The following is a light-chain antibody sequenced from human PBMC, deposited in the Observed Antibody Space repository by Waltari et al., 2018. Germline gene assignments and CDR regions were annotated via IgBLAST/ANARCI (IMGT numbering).Light chain of an antibody. CDR2: GST. CDR3: QSYDTSLSVV. CDR1: GSNIGAGYD. Sequence: QSVLTQPPSVSGAPGQRVTISCTGSGSNIGAGYDVHWYQQPPRAAPKLLIDGSTSRPLGVPDRFFGSTSGTSASLVIIGLQAEDEGDYYCQSYDTSLSVVFGGGTKLTVL. J-gene: IGLJ3*02. V-gene: IGLV1-40*01.